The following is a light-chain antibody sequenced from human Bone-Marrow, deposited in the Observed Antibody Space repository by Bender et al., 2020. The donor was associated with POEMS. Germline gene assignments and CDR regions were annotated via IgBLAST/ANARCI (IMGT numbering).Light chain of an antibody. J-gene: IGLJ1*01. CDR1: SSNTGSGYD. CDR3: CSYAGSRTPYV. CDR2: GYN. Sequence: QSALTQPASVSGSPGQSVTISCTGSSSNTGSGYDINWYQHLPGTAPKLLIYGYNNRPSGVPDRFSGSKSGTSASLAITGLQAEDEGDYYCCSYAGSRTPYVFGTGTKVTVL. V-gene: IGLV1-40*01.